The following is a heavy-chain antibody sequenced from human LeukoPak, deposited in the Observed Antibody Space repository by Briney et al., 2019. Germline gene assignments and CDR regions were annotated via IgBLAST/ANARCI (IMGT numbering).Heavy chain of an antibody. CDR1: GGSISSHY. Sequence: SETLSLTCTVSGGSISSHYWSWIRQPPGKGLEWIGYIYYSGSTNYNPSLKSRVTISVDTSKNQFSLKLSSVTAADTAVYYCARDREYSYGSYYYYYIDVWGKGTTVTVSS. CDR3: ARDREYSYGSYYYYYIDV. CDR2: IYYSGST. V-gene: IGHV4-59*11. J-gene: IGHJ6*03. D-gene: IGHD5-18*01.